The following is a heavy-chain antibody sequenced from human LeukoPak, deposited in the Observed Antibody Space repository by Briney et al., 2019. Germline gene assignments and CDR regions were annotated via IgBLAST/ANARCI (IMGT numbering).Heavy chain of an antibody. D-gene: IGHD3-9*01. CDR2: INHSGST. V-gene: IGHV4-34*01. J-gene: IGHJ6*02. CDR1: GGSFSGYY. Sequence: SETPSLTCAVYGGSFSGYYCSWIRQPPGKGLEWIGEINHSGSTNYNPSLKSRVTISVDTSKNQFSLKLSSVTAADTAVYYCARDLYSYDILTGYYYYYYGMDVWGQGTTVTVSS. CDR3: ARDLYSYDILTGYYYYYYGMDV.